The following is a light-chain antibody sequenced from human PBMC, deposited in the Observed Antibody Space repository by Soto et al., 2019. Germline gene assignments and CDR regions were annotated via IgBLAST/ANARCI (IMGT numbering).Light chain of an antibody. CDR1: RIGTNA. CDR2: YDS. J-gene: IGLJ3*02. Sequence: SYELTQPPSVSLAPEKTATITCGGDRIGTNAVHWYQQKPCQAPLLVVYYDSDRPSGIPERISGSTSGNTATLTISRVEAGDEAEYYCQLWDSSIDQGVFGGGTKVTVL. V-gene: IGLV3-21*03. CDR3: QLWDSSIDQGV.